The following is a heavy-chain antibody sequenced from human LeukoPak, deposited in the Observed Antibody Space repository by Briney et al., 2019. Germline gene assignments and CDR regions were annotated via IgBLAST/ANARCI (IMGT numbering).Heavy chain of an antibody. CDR1: GYTFTSYG. CDR2: ISAYNGNT. Sequence: ASVKVSCKASGYTFTSYGISWVRQAPGQGLEWMGWISAYNGNTNYAQKLQGRVTITRNTSISTAYMELSSLRSEDTAVYYCARGLGGHYYGSGSYYNMDVWGKGTTVTVSS. CDR3: ARGLGGHYYGSGSYYNMDV. D-gene: IGHD3-10*01. J-gene: IGHJ6*03. V-gene: IGHV1-18*01.